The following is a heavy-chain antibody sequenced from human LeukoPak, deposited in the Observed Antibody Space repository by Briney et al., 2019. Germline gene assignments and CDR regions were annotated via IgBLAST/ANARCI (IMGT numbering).Heavy chain of an antibody. CDR3: ARDLRRCSGSYYGVDY. CDR2: ISAYNGNT. CDR1: GYTFTSYG. Sequence: GASVKVSCKASGYTFTSYGISWVRQAPGQGLEWRGWISAYNGNTNYAQKLQGRVTMTTDTSTSTAYMELRSLRSDDTAVYYCARDLRRCSGSYYGVDYWGQGTLVTVSS. D-gene: IGHD1-26*01. V-gene: IGHV1-18*01. J-gene: IGHJ4*02.